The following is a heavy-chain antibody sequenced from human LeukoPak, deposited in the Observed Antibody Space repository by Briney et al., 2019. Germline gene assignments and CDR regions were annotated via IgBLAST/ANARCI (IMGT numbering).Heavy chain of an antibody. CDR2: IRYDGSNK. V-gene: IGHV3-30*02. J-gene: IGHJ5*02. Sequence: GGSLRLSCAASGFTFSSYGMHWVRQAPGKGLEWVAFIRYDGSNKYYADSVKGRFTISRDNSKNTLYLQMNSLRAEDTAVYYCAKDFRITIFGVVTDGTLDPGGQGTWSPSPQ. D-gene: IGHD3-3*01. CDR1: GFTFSSYG. CDR3: AKDFRITIFGVVTDGTLDP.